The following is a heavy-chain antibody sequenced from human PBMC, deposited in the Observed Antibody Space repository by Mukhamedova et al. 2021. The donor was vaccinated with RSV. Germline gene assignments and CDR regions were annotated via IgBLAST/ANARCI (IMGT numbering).Heavy chain of an antibody. Sequence: GKGLEWVANIKQDGTEKNYVDSVKGRFTISRDNAKNSLYLQMNNLRADDTAVYFCARGGRYRFDYFPNYYYYSLDVWGQGTAVTV. CDR2: IKQDGTEK. J-gene: IGHJ6*02. CDR3: ARGGRYRFDYFPNYYYYSLDV. V-gene: IGHV3-7*01. D-gene: IGHD2/OR15-2a*01.